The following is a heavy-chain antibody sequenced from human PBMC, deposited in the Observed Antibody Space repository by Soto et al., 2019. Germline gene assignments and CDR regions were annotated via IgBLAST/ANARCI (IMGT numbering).Heavy chain of an antibody. CDR1: GGSISSGGYY. J-gene: IGHJ6*03. CDR3: ARVVVVPADMDV. CDR2: IYYSGST. V-gene: IGHV4-31*03. D-gene: IGHD2-2*01. Sequence: SETLSLTCTVSGGSISSGGYYWSWIRQHPGKGLEWIGYIYYSGSTYYNPSLKSRVTISVDTSKNQFSLKLSSVTAADTAVYYCARVVVVPADMDVWGKGTTVTV.